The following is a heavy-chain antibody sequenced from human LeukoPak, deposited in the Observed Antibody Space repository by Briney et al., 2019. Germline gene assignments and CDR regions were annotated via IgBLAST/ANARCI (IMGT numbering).Heavy chain of an antibody. CDR2: INPNSGGT. CDR3: AFGMNGYDFWSGLHRGDAFDI. V-gene: IGHV1-2*03. Sequence: LVASVKVSCKASGYTFTGYYMHWVRQAPGQGLEWMGWINPNSGGTNYAQKFQGRVTMTRDTSISTAYMELSRLRSDDTAVYYCAFGMNGYDFWSGLHRGDAFDIWGQGTMVTVSS. D-gene: IGHD3-3*01. J-gene: IGHJ3*02. CDR1: GYTFTGYY.